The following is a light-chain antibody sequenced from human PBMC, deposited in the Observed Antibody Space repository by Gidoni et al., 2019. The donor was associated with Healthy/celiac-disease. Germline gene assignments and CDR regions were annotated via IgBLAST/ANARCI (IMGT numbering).Light chain of an antibody. V-gene: IGKV2-30*01. J-gene: IGKJ1*01. CDR1: QSLVYSDGNTY. CDR3: MQGTHWLWT. Sequence: DVVMTQPPLSLPVSLGQPASISCRSSQSLVYSDGNTYLSWFQQRPGQSPRRLIYKVSNRDSGVPDRFSGSGSGTDFTLKISRVEAEDVGVYYCMQGTHWLWTFGQGTKVEIK. CDR2: KVS.